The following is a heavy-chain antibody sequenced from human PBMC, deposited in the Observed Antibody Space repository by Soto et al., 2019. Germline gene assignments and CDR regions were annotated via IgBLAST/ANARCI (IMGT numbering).Heavy chain of an antibody. V-gene: IGHV4-30-4*01. CDR3: ARYSSSSDLFDY. CDR1: GCSISSGDYY. Sequence: PSETLSLTCTVSGCSISSGDYYWSWIRQPPGKGLEWIGYIYYSGSTYYNPSLKSRVTISVDTSKNQFSLKLSSVTAADTAVYYCARYSSSSDLFDYWGQGTLVTVSS. D-gene: IGHD6-6*01. CDR2: IYYSGST. J-gene: IGHJ4*02.